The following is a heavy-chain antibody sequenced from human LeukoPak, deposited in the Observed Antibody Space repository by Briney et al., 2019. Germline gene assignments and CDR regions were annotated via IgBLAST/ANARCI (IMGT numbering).Heavy chain of an antibody. D-gene: IGHD1-7*01. Sequence: PGGSLRLSCAASGFTFSSYAMHWVRQAPGKELEWVAVISYDESNKYYADSVKGRFTISRDNSKNTLYLQMNSLRAEDTAVYYCARDGWITGTTWGQGTLVTVSS. CDR2: ISYDESNK. CDR3: ARDGWITGTT. V-gene: IGHV3-30*04. J-gene: IGHJ5*02. CDR1: GFTFSSYA.